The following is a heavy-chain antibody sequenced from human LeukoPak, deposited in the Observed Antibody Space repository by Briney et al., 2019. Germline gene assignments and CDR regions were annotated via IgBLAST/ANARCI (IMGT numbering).Heavy chain of an antibody. Sequence: PGGSLRLSCAASGFTFSSYWMHWDRQAPGKGLVWVSRINSDGSSTSYADSVKGRFTISRDNAKNTLYLQMNSLRAEDTAVYYCARGVGYCSSTSCYWWFDPWGQGTLVTVSS. J-gene: IGHJ5*02. D-gene: IGHD2-2*01. CDR2: INSDGSST. CDR1: GFTFSSYW. CDR3: ARGVGYCSSTSCYWWFDP. V-gene: IGHV3-74*01.